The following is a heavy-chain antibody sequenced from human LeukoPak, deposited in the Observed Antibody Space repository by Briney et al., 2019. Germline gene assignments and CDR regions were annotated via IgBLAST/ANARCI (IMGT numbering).Heavy chain of an antibody. CDR3: AKDSNTGGYSFGS. CDR2: ISWDGGIT. Sequence: GGSLRLSCAASGFTFHHYSMHWVRQPPGKGLEWVSLISWDGGITYYADSVSGRFTISRDNSKNSLSLEMNSLRTEDTALYYCAKDSNTGGYSFGSWGQGTLVTVTS. D-gene: IGHD5-12*01. CDR1: GFTFHHYS. V-gene: IGHV3-43*01. J-gene: IGHJ4*02.